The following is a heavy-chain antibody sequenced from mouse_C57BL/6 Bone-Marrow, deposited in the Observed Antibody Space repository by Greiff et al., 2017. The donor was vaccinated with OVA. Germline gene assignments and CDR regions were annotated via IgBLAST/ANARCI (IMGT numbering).Heavy chain of an antibody. D-gene: IGHD1-1*01. CDR3: AHYGRRLYLHD. CDR1: GYTFTNYW. Sequence: VQLQQSGAELVRPGTSVKLSCKASGYTFTNYWMHWVKQRPGQGLEWIGVIAPSDSYINYNQKFKGRATLTVDTSSSTAYMHLSSLTSEDSAVFYCAHYGRRLYLHDWRRGTSLRVSS. CDR2: IAPSDSYI. J-gene: IGHJ2*02. V-gene: IGHV1-59*01.